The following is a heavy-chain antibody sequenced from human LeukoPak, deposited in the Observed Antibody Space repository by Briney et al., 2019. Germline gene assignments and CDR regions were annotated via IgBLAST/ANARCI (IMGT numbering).Heavy chain of an antibody. J-gene: IGHJ6*02. CDR1: GASISRGDFY. CDR3: ARAADSGSYYGYYYYGMDV. D-gene: IGHD1-26*01. Sequence: SQTLSLTCSVSGASISRGDFYWSWIRQPPGKGLEWIGYIYYSGSTYYNPSLKSRVTISVDTSKNQFSLKLSSVTAADTAVYYCARAADSGSYYGYYYYGMDVWGQGTTVTVSS. V-gene: IGHV4-30-4*01. CDR2: IYYSGST.